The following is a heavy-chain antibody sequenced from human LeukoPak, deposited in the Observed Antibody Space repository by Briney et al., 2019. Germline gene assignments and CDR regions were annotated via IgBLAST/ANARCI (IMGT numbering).Heavy chain of an antibody. CDR3: ARDISYCSGGSCYLTIDY. Sequence: ASVKVSCEASGYTFTSYYMHWVRQAPGQGLEWMGIINPSGGSTSYAQKFQGRVTMTRVTSTSTVYMELSSLRSEDTAVYYCARDISYCSGGSCYLTIDYWGQGTLVTVSS. V-gene: IGHV1-46*01. CDR1: GYTFTSYY. J-gene: IGHJ4*02. D-gene: IGHD2-15*01. CDR2: INPSGGST.